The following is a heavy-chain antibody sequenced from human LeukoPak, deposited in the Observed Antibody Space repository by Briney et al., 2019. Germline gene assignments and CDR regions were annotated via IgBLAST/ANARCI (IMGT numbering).Heavy chain of an antibody. J-gene: IGHJ4*02. CDR3: ARDRYYGSGSYDY. V-gene: IGHV3-48*03. D-gene: IGHD3-10*01. CDR1: GFTFSSYE. Sequence: GGSLRPSCAASGFTFSSYEMNWVRQAPGKGLEWVSYISSSGSTIYYADSVKGRFTISRDNAKNSLYLQVNSLRAEDTGVYYCARDRYYGSGSYDYWGQGTLVTVPS. CDR2: ISSSGSTI.